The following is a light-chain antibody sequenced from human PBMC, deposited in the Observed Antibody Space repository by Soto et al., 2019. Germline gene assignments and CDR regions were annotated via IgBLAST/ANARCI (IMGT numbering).Light chain of an antibody. Sequence: QSVLTQPASVSGSPGQSITISCTGTSNDIKNYNLVSWYRQHPGKAPKLMIYEGSKRPSGVSNRFSGSKSGTTASLTISGLQAEDEADYYCYSYATYSTFVVFGGGTKLTVL. J-gene: IGLJ2*01. V-gene: IGLV2-23*03. CDR1: SNDIKNYNL. CDR3: YSYATYSTFVV. CDR2: EGS.